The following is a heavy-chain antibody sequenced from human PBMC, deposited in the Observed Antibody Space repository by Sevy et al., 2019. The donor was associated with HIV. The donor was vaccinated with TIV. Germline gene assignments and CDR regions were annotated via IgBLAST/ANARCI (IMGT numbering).Heavy chain of an antibody. Sequence: SETLSLTCTVSGGSISVYYWSWIREPPGKELEYIGYVYHTGRTNYNPSLKSRVTISVDTSNNQFSLKLTSVTAADTAVYYCARAPPVRSGDDSLNWFDPWGQGTLVTVSS. CDR2: VYHTGRT. CDR3: ARAPPVRSGDDSLNWFDP. V-gene: IGHV4-59*01. J-gene: IGHJ5*02. CDR1: GGSISVYY. D-gene: IGHD5-12*01.